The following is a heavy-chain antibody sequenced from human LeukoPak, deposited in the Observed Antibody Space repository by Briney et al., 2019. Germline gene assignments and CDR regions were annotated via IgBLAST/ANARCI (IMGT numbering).Heavy chain of an antibody. CDR1: GFTVSSSY. D-gene: IGHD2-2*01. V-gene: IGHV3-66*01. J-gene: IGHJ3*02. Sequence: GGSLRLSCAASGFTVSSSYMSWVRQAPGKGLEWVSVIYSGGSTYYADSVKGRFTISRDNSKNTLYLQMNSLRAEDTAVYYCARDNQLLWFAFDIWGQGTMVTVSS. CDR3: ARDNQLLWFAFDI. CDR2: IYSGGST.